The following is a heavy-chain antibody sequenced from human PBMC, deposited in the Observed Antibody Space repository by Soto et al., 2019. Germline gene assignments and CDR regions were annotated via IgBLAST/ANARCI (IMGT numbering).Heavy chain of an antibody. V-gene: IGHV4-30-2*01. CDR2: IYHTGNT. CDR1: GGSISSGGYS. J-gene: IGHJ4*02. Sequence: QLQLQESGSGLVEPSQTLSLTCAVSGGSISSGGYSWSWIRQPPGKGLEWIGYIYHTGNTYYNPSLESRVTISVDRSKNQLSLELTSVTAADTAVYNCARFRGAAVLDFWGQGTLVTVSS. CDR3: ARFRGAAVLDF. D-gene: IGHD2-15*01.